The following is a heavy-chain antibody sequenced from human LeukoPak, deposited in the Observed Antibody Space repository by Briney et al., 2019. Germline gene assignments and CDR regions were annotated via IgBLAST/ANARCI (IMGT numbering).Heavy chain of an antibody. CDR2: ISSSSSYT. J-gene: IGHJ5*02. V-gene: IGHV3-11*06. Sequence: KSGGSLRLSCAASGFTFSDYYMSWIRQAPGKGLEWVSYISSSSSYTNYADSVKGRFTISRDNAKNSLYLQMNSLRAEDTAVHYCARLLPPIVATSHWFDPWGQGTLVTVSS. CDR3: ARLLPPIVATSHWFDP. CDR1: GFTFSDYY. D-gene: IGHD5-12*01.